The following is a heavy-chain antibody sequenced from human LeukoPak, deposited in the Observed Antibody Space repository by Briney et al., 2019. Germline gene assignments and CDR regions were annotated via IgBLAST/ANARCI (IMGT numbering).Heavy chain of an antibody. D-gene: IGHD3-16*02. CDR2: MNPNSGNT. CDR3: ARGVAHRYDYIWGSYRYGRYYFDY. CDR1: GYIFTSYD. J-gene: IGHJ4*02. V-gene: IGHV1-8*01. Sequence: ASVKVSCKASGYIFTSYDINWVRQATGQGLEWMGWMNPNSGNTGYAQKFQGRVTMTRNTSISTAYMELSSLRSEDTAVYYCARGVAHRYDYIWGSYRYGRYYFDYWGQGTLVTVSS.